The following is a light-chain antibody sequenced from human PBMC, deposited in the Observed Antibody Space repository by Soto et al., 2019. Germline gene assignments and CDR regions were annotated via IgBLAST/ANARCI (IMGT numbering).Light chain of an antibody. J-gene: IGKJ1*01. CDR3: QQYDSSPRT. CDR1: QSVSSSF. CDR2: GAS. V-gene: IGKV3-20*01. Sequence: EIVLTQSPGTLSLSPGERATLSCRASQSVSSSFLAWYQQKPGQAPRLLIYGASSRATGIPDRFGGSGSGTAFPLTISRLEPEDFAVYYCQQYDSSPRTFGQGTKVEV.